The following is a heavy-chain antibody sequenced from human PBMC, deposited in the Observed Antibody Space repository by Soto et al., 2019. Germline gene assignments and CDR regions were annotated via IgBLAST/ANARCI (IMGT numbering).Heavy chain of an antibody. Sequence: GVLRLSCAASGFTFSYYWMHWVRQTPEKGLVWVARIYSDGSATTYADSVKGRFTISRDNSKNTLYLQMNSLRADDTAVYYCARGNYGGFDYWGQGILVTV. V-gene: IGHV3-74*03. CDR1: GFTFSYYW. CDR3: ARGNYGGFDY. CDR2: IYSDGSAT. D-gene: IGHD4-17*01. J-gene: IGHJ4*02.